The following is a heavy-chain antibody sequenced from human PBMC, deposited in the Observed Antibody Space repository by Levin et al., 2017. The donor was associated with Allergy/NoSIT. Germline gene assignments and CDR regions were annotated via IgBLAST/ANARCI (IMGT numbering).Heavy chain of an antibody. Sequence: PGGSLRLSCAASGFTFSSYAMHWVRQAPGKGLEWVAVISYDGSNKYYADSVKGRFTISRDNSKNTLYLQMNSLRAEDTAVYYCARDGIPGIAVAVCFQHWGQGTLVTVSS. CDR3: ARDGIPGIAVAVCFQH. J-gene: IGHJ1*01. V-gene: IGHV3-30-3*01. CDR1: GFTFSSYA. D-gene: IGHD6-19*01. CDR2: ISYDGSNK.